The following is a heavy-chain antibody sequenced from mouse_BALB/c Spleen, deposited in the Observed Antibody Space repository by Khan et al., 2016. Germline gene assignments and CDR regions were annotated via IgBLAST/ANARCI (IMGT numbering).Heavy chain of an antibody. J-gene: IGHJ2*01. CDR1: GYTFTSYT. Sequence: QVQLQQSGAELARPGASVKMSCKASGYTFTSYTMFWVKQRPGQGLEWIGYINPSSDYTDYNQKFKDKATLTADKSSSTAYMQLNSLTSEDSAVYYCAREGWLLGYFDYWGRGTTLTVSS. CDR2: INPSSDYT. V-gene: IGHV1-4*01. CDR3: AREGWLLGYFDY. D-gene: IGHD2-3*01.